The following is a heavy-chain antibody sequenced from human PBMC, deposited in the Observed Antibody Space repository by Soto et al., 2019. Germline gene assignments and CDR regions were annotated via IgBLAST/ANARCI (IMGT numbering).Heavy chain of an antibody. D-gene: IGHD3-3*01. CDR1: GGTSSSYT. J-gene: IGHJ4*02. V-gene: IGHV1-69*08. Sequence: QVQLVQSGAEVKKPGSSVKVSCKASGGTSSSYTISWVRQAPGQGLEWMGRIIPILGIANYAQKFQGRVTITADKSTSTAYMELSSLRSEDTAVYYCARESNYDFWSGSKISTGTTFDYWGQGTLVTVSS. CDR3: ARESNYDFWSGSKISTGTTFDY. CDR2: IIPILGIA.